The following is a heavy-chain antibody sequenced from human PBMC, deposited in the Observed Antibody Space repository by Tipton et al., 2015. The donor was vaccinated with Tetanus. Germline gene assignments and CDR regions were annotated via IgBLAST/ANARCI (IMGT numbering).Heavy chain of an antibody. Sequence: TLSLTCTVSGGSISNYYWSWIRQPPGKRQEWIGYIYYTGRTDYNPSLKSRVTISLDTSKNQFSLKLSSVTAADTAVYYCARTQGSALIDYWGQGTLVTVSS. CDR1: GGSISNYY. CDR2: IYYTGRT. D-gene: IGHD2-8*01. J-gene: IGHJ4*02. CDR3: ARTQGSALIDY. V-gene: IGHV4-59*01.